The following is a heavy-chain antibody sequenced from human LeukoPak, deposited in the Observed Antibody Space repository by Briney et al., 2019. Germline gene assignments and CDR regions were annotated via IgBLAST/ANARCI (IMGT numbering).Heavy chain of an antibody. CDR1: GYTLTELS. J-gene: IGHJ4*02. CDR3: ATDIAVAGWTYFDY. CDR2: FDPEDGET. Sequence: ASVTVSCKVSGYTLTELSMHWVRQAPGKGLEWMGGFDPEDGETIYAQKFQGRVTMTEDTSTDTAYMELSSLRSEDTAVYYCATDIAVAGWTYFDYWGQGTLVTVSS. D-gene: IGHD6-19*01. V-gene: IGHV1-24*01.